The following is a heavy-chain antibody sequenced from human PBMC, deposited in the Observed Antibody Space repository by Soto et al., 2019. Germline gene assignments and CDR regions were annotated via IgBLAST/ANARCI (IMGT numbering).Heavy chain of an antibody. D-gene: IGHD3-16*01. CDR1: GFTFSNYI. CDR2: LISGSRYV. CDR3: VRGGSSRSY. V-gene: IGHV3-21*06. Sequence: XGSLRLSCTASGFTFSNYIMTWVRQPPGKGLEWVASLISGSRYVYYADSVKGRFTISRDDARNSVFLQMNNVRAEDAAVYYCVRGGSSRSYWGRGTLVTVSS. J-gene: IGHJ4*02.